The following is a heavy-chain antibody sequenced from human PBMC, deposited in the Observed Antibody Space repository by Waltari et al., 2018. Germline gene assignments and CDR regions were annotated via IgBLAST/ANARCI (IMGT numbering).Heavy chain of an antibody. J-gene: IGHJ4*02. CDR2: ISGSGGST. V-gene: IGHV3-23*01. D-gene: IGHD3-22*01. Sequence: EVQLLESGGGLVQPGGSLRLSCAASGFTFSSYAMSWVRQAPGKGLEWVSAISGSGGSTYYVDSVKGRFTISRDNSKNTLYLQMNSLRAEDTAVYYCANYYYDSSGSFDYWGQGTLVTVSS. CDR3: ANYYYDSSGSFDY. CDR1: GFTFSSYA.